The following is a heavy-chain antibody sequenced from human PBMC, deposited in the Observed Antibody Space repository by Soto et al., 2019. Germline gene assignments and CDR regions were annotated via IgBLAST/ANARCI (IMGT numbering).Heavy chain of an antibody. CDR2: ISYDGSNK. CDR1: GFTFSSYA. CDR3: ARGRGYGDYYYYYYGIDV. V-gene: IGHV3-30-3*01. D-gene: IGHD3-22*01. J-gene: IGHJ6*02. Sequence: QVQLEESGGGVVQPGRSLRLSCAASGFTFSSYAMHWVRQAPGKGLEWVAVISYDGSNKYYADSVKGRFTISRDNSKNTLYLQMNSLRAEDTAVYYCARGRGYGDYYYYYYGIDVWGQGTTVTVSS.